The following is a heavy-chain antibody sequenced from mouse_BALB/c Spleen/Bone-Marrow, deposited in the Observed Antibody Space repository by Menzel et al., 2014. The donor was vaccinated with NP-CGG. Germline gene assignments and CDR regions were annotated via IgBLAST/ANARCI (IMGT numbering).Heavy chain of an antibody. CDR2: IDPAIFT. CDR3: ASYRYGWYFDV. D-gene: IGHD2-14*01. J-gene: IGHJ1*01. Sequence: VQLQQSGAELVKPGASVKLSCTASGFNIKDTYMHWVKQRPEQGLDWIGRIDPAIFTKYDPKFQGKATITADTSSNTAYLHLSSLTSEDTAVYYCASYRYGWYFDVWGAGTTVTVSS. V-gene: IGHV14-3*02. CDR1: GFNIKDTY.